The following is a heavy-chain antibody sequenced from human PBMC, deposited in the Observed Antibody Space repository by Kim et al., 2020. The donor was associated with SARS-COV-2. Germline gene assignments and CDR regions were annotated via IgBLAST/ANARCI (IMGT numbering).Heavy chain of an antibody. J-gene: IGHJ4*02. Sequence: ASVKVSCKASGYTFTSYGISWVRQAPGQGLEWMGWISAYNGNTNYAQKLQGRVTMTTDTSTSTAYMELRSLRSYDTAVYYCARDYYDSSGYYWRLVDYWGQGTLVTVSS. CDR1: GYTFTSYG. CDR3: ARDYYDSSGYYWRLVDY. V-gene: IGHV1-18*01. CDR2: ISAYNGNT. D-gene: IGHD3-22*01.